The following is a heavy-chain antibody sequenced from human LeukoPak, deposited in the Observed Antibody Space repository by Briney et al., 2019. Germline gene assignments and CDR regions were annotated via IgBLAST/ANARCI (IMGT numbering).Heavy chain of an antibody. Sequence: GGSLRLSCAASGFTFSSYGMHWVRQAPGKGLEWVAFIRYDGSNKYYRDSVRGRFTISRDESNTLYLQMNSLRADDTALYYCARDLSGTYPDYWGQGTLVTVSS. CDR1: GFTFSSYG. V-gene: IGHV3-30*02. J-gene: IGHJ4*02. CDR2: IRYDGSNK. D-gene: IGHD1-26*01. CDR3: ARDLSGTYPDY.